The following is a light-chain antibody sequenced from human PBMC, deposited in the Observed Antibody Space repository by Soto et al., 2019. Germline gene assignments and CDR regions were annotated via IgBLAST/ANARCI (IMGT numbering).Light chain of an antibody. V-gene: IGKV3-20*01. J-gene: IGKJ4*01. CDR3: QQYGSSLGLT. Sequence: EIVLTQSPGTLSLSPGERATLSCGASQSVSSTYLAWYQQKPGQAPRLLIYGASNRATGIPDRFSGSGSGTDFTLTISRLEPEDFAVYYCQQYGSSLGLTFGGGTKVGIK. CDR2: GAS. CDR1: QSVSSTY.